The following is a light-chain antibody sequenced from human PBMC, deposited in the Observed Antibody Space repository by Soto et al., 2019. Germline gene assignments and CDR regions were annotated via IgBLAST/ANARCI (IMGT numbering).Light chain of an antibody. V-gene: IGLV2-14*01. CDR3: SSYTSSTTVL. J-gene: IGLJ2*01. CDR2: EIS. CDR1: GSDVGGYNY. Sequence: QSALTQPASVSGSPGQSITISCTGTGSDVGGYNYVSWYQQHPGKAPKLMIYEISYWPSGVSSRFSGSKSGNTASLIISGLQAEDEADYYCSSYTSSTTVLFGGGTKLTVL.